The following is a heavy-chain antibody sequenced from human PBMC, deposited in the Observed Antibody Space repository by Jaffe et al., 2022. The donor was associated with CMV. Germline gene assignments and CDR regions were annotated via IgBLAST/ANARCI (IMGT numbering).Heavy chain of an antibody. CDR3: AKHFEFGSGSSYCLFDN. V-gene: IGHV3-23*01. CDR1: GFTFRNYV. CDR2: VSANGGKT. D-gene: IGHD3-10*01. Sequence: VQILESGGGLVQPGGSLRLSCVASGFTFRNYVMSWVRQAPGKGLEWVSSVSANGGKTYQADSVKGRSTISRDNSENTMYLQMSSLKAEDTAVYYCAKHFEFGSGSSYCLFDNWGQGTLVTVSS. J-gene: IGHJ4*02.